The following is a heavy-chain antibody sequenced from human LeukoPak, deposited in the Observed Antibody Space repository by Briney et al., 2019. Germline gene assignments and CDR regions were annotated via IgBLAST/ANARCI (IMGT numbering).Heavy chain of an antibody. CDR1: GGTFSSYA. J-gene: IGHJ6*02. V-gene: IGHV1-69*04. Sequence: ASVKVSCKASGGTFSSYAISWVRQAPGQGLEWMGRIIPILGIANYAQKFQGRVTITADKSTSTAYMELSSLRFEDTAVYYCARGDRRFLEWLSQYYYGMDVWGQGTTVTVSS. CDR3: ARGDRRFLEWLSQYYYGMDV. D-gene: IGHD3-3*01. CDR2: IIPILGIA.